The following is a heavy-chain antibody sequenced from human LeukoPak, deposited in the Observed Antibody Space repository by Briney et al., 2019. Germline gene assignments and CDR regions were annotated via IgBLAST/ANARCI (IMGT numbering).Heavy chain of an antibody. D-gene: IGHD3-22*01. J-gene: IGHJ4*02. CDR2: ISGSGGST. V-gene: IGHV3-23*01. Sequence: GGSLRLSRAASGFTFSSYAMSWVRQAPGKGLEWVSAISGSGGSTYYADSVKGRFTISRDNSKNTLYLQMNSLRAEDTAVYYCAKNRYYYDSSGYYYSGYYFDYWGQGTLVTVSS. CDR3: AKNRYYYDSSGYYYSGYYFDY. CDR1: GFTFSSYA.